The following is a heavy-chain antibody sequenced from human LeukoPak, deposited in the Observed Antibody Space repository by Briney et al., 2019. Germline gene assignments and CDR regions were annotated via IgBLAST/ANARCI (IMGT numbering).Heavy chain of an antibody. CDR2: IKSDGGT. CDR1: GFAFSVSW. Sequence: GGSLRLSCAASGFAFSVSWMHWVRQAPGKGLVWVSVIKSDGGTAYADSVKGRFTISRDNSKNMVYLQMNSLRAEDAATYYCAKMQGYFDYWGQGSLVTVSS. V-gene: IGHV3-74*03. J-gene: IGHJ4*02. CDR3: AKMQGYFDY.